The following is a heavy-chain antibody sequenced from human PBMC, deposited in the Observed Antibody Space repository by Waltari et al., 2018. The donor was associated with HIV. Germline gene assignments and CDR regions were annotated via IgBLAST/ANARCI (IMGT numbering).Heavy chain of an antibody. CDR1: GVNLNTSD. V-gene: IGHV3-30*02. D-gene: IGHD1-26*01. J-gene: IGHJ3*02. CDR2: VRYDGSQA. Sequence: QVPVVESGGSVVHRGGSLHLSGIGSGVNLNTSDIHWVRQAPGRGLEWVAGVRYDGSQAYYGDPVKGRFLISRDKSKNAIFLEMTILRLEDTAKYHCVKDGAPGRDAIFDIWGQGTLVIVS. CDR3: VKDGAPGRDAIFDI.